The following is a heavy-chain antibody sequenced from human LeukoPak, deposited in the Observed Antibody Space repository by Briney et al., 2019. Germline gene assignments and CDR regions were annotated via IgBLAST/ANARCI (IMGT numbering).Heavy chain of an antibody. D-gene: IGHD6-19*01. CDR3: AKVNCGSGWYCSNY. CDR1: GFTFSSYA. V-gene: IGHV3-23*01. Sequence: PGGSLRLSCAASGFTFSSYAMSWVRQAPGKGLEWVSAISGSGGSTYYADSVKGRFTISRDNSKNTLYLQMNSLRAEDTAVYYCAKVNCGSGWYCSNYWGQGTLVTVSS. J-gene: IGHJ4*02. CDR2: ISGSGGST.